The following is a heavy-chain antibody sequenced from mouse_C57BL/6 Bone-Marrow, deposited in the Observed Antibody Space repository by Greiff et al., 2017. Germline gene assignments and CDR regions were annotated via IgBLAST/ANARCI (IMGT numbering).Heavy chain of an antibody. J-gene: IGHJ4*01. D-gene: IGHD2-3*01. V-gene: IGHV1-50*01. CDR1: GYTFTSYW. CDR2: IDPSDSYT. Sequence: QVQLQQPGAELVKPGASVKLSCKASGYTFTSYWMQWVKQRPGQGLEWIGEIDPSDSYTNYNQKFKGKATLTVDTSSSTAYMQLSSLTSEDSAVYDCARDGYYYAMDYWGQGTSVTVSS. CDR3: ARDGYYYAMDY.